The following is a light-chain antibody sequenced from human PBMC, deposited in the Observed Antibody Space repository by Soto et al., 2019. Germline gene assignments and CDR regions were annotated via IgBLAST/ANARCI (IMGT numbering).Light chain of an antibody. V-gene: IGKV1-33*01. J-gene: IGKJ4*01. CDR1: QSISSW. CDR2: DAS. CDR3: QQYDNVPLT. Sequence: DIQMTQSPSTRSASVGDRVTITCRASQSISSWLAWYQHQPGKAPKLLIYDASSLETGVPSRFGGSGSGTDFTFTISSLQPEDIATYYCQQYDNVPLTFGGGTKVDNK.